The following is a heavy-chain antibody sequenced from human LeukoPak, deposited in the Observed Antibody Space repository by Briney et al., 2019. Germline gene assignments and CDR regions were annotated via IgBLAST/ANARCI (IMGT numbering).Heavy chain of an antibody. CDR3: AKDRVAATRLAAFDI. CDR2: LSHDGSDN. D-gene: IGHD2-15*01. J-gene: IGHJ3*02. V-gene: IGHV3-33*05. Sequence: GGSLRLSCAASGFTFGTYGMHWVRQAPGKGLEWVAGLSHDGSDNYYAVPVKGRFTISRDNSKNTLFLQMNTPRVEDTAVYYCAKDRVAATRLAAFDIWGQGTMVTVSS. CDR1: GFTFGTYG.